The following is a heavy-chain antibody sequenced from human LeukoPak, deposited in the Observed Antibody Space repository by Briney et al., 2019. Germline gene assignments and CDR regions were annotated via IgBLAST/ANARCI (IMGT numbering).Heavy chain of an antibody. D-gene: IGHD6-13*01. CDR1: GGSISSGGYY. J-gene: IGHJ6*02. CDR3: ARDLSVAAAGTTSYYYGMDV. V-gene: IGHV4-31*03. Sequence: SETLSLTCTVSGGSISSGGYYWSWIRQPPGKGLEWIGYIYYSGSTYYNPSLKSRVTISVDTSKNQFSLKLSSVTAADTAVYYCARDLSVAAAGTTSYYYGMDVWGQGTTVTVSS. CDR2: IYYSGST.